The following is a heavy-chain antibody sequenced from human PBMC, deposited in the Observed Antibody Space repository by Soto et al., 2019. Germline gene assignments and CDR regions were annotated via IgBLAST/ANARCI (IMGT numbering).Heavy chain of an antibody. V-gene: IGHV1-69*02. Sequence: SVKVSCKASGGTFSSYTISWVRQAPGQGLEWMGRIIPILGIANYAQKFQGRVTITADKSTSTAYMELSSLRSEDTAVYYCATAATTDNCNDSWSAFDIWGQGTMVTVSS. CDR3: ATAATTDNCNDSWSAFDI. CDR2: IIPILGIA. CDR1: GGTFSSYT. D-gene: IGHD1-20*01. J-gene: IGHJ3*02.